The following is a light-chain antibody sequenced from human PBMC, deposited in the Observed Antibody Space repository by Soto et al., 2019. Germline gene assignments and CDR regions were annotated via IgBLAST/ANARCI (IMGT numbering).Light chain of an antibody. Sequence: QTVVTQPASVSGSPGQSITISCTGTSNDVGSYNLVSWYQQHPGKAPKLMIYEGSKRPSGVSNRFSGSKSDNTASLTISGLQAEDEADYYCCSYARSSTFVFGGGTKLTVL. V-gene: IGLV2-23*03. CDR1: SNDVGSYNL. J-gene: IGLJ2*01. CDR2: EGS. CDR3: CSYARSSTFV.